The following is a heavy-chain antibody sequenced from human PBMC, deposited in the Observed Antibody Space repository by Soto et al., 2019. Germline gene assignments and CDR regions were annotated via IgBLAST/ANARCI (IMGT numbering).Heavy chain of an antibody. CDR2: ISYDGSNK. Sequence: QVQLVESGGGVVQPGRSLRLSCAASGFTFSSYGMHWVRQAPGKGLEWVAVISYDGSNKYYADSVKGRFTISRDNSKNTLYLQMNSRRAEDTAVYYCAKGGQYCSGGSCYSTLDYWGQGTLVTVSS. V-gene: IGHV3-30*18. CDR1: GFTFSSYG. D-gene: IGHD2-15*01. J-gene: IGHJ4*02. CDR3: AKGGQYCSGGSCYSTLDY.